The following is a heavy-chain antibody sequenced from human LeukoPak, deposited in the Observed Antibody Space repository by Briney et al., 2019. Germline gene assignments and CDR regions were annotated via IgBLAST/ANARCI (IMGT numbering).Heavy chain of an antibody. V-gene: IGHV1-69*04. CDR3: ARAPTAIDPLVGMDV. CDR1: GGTFSSYA. D-gene: IGHD5-18*01. J-gene: IGHJ6*02. CDR2: IIPILGIA. Sequence: SVKVTCKASGGTFSSYAISWVRQAPGQGLEWMGRIIPILGIANYAQKFQGRVTITADKSTSTAYMELSSLRSEDTAVYYCARAPTAIDPLVGMDVWGQGTTVTVSS.